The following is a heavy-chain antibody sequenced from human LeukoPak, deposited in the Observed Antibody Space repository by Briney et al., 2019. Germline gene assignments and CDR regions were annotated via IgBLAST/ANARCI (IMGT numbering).Heavy chain of an antibody. D-gene: IGHD4-17*01. J-gene: IGHJ4*02. Sequence: ASVKVSCKASGYTFTDYHMHWVRQAPGQGLEWMGRINPNSGGANYAQQFQGRVTMTRDTSITTAYMEVVRLTSDDTAVYYCARGSGYGDSPGLDWGQGTLVTVSS. CDR3: ARGSGYGDSPGLD. V-gene: IGHV1-2*06. CDR2: INPNSGGA. CDR1: GYTFTDYH.